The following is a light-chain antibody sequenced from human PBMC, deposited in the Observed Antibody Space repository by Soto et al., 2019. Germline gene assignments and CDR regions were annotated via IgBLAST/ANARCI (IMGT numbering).Light chain of an antibody. CDR2: KAS. Sequence: DIQMTQSPSTLSASVGDRVTITCRASQSISSWLAGYQQKPGKAPKLLIYKASSLESGVPSRSSDSGSGTEFTLTISSMQPDDFATYYFQRYSSYPWTFGQGTKVEIK. CDR3: QRYSSYPWT. J-gene: IGKJ1*01. CDR1: QSISSW. V-gene: IGKV1-5*03.